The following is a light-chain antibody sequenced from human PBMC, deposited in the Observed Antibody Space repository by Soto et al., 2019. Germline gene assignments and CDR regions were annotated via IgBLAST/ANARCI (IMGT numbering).Light chain of an antibody. J-gene: IGKJ1*01. V-gene: IGKV3-15*01. Sequence: EIVLTQSPATLSVSPGERVTLSCRASQSVSSNLAWYQQKPGQAPSLLIYGASTRATAIPARFSGSGSGTEFTLTISSLQSEDFAVYYCQQYNNWPPTFGQGTKVDIK. CDR1: QSVSSN. CDR2: GAS. CDR3: QQYNNWPPT.